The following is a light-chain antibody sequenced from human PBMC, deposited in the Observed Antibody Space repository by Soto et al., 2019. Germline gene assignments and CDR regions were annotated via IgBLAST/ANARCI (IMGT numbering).Light chain of an antibody. CDR2: GAS. CDR1: QTVGTY. J-gene: IGKJ5*01. Sequence: SPGERVNLSCRASQTVGTYLAWYQQKPGQAPRLLVFGASSRAPGVPDRFSGSGSGTDVTVTRCSLHCVNFVVYYRKEHDNWLQKIGQGTKVEIK. V-gene: IGKV3D-15*01. CDR3: KEHDNWLQK.